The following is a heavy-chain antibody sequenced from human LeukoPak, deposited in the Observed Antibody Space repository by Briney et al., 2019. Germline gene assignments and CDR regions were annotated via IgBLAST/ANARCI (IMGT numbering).Heavy chain of an antibody. V-gene: IGHV3-7*01. CDR1: GFTFSSYW. D-gene: IGHD2-2*02. J-gene: IGHJ4*02. Sequence: PAGGSLRLSCAASGFTFSSYWMSWVRQAPGKGLEWVANIKQDGSEKYYVDSVKGRFTISRDNAKNSLYLQMNSLRAEDTAVYYCASWGRASYCSSTSCYKDYWGQGTLVTVSS. CDR3: ASWGRASYCSSTSCYKDY. CDR2: IKQDGSEK.